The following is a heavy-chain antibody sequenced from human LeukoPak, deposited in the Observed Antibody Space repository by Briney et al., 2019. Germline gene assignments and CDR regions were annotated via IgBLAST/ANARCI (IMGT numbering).Heavy chain of an antibody. D-gene: IGHD3-10*01. CDR2: INHSGST. J-gene: IGHJ4*02. CDR3: ARHVTMVRGVIVGYYFDY. V-gene: IGHV4-34*01. CDR1: GGSFSGYY. Sequence: SETLSLTCAVYGGSFSGYYWSWIRQPPGKGLEWIGEINHSGSTNYNPSLKSRVTISVDTSKNQFSLKLSSVTAAVTAVYYCARHVTMVRGVIVGYYFDYWGQGTLVTVSS.